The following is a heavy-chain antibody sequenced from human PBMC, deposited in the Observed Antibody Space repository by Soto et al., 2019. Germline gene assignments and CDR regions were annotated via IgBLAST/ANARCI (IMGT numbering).Heavy chain of an antibody. Sequence: SLRLSCAASGFIFNNYAMTWVRQAPGKGLEWVSTVTASGGGTFYANSVKGRFTISRDNSRNTLHLQMSSLRVEDTALYYCAKALVPALTAKFGYWGQGXLVTVYS. CDR2: VTASGGGT. J-gene: IGHJ4*02. CDR1: GFIFNNYA. D-gene: IGHD5-18*01. V-gene: IGHV3-23*01. CDR3: AKALVPALTAKFGY.